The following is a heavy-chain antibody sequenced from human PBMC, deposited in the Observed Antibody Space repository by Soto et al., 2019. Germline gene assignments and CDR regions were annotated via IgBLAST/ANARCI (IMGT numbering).Heavy chain of an antibody. CDR3: AKLNVEMATIVDY. J-gene: IGHJ4*02. CDR2: ISYDGSKK. CDR1: GFTFSSYA. D-gene: IGHD5-12*01. V-gene: IGHV3-30-3*01. Sequence: QVQLVESGGGVVQPWRSLRLSCAASGFTFSSYAMHWVRQAPGKGLEWVAVISYDGSKKYYADSVKGLFTISRDNSRNSLYLKMNRLRAEDTAVYYCAKLNVEMATIVDYWGQGTMVTVSS.